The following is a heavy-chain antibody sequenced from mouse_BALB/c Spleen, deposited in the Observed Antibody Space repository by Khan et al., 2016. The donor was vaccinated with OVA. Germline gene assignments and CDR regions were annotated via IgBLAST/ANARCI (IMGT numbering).Heavy chain of an antibody. CDR2: IYPGSGNT. CDR1: GYTFTYYY. Sequence: VQLQESGAELARPGASVKLSCKASGYTFTYYYLNWVKQRTGQGLEWIGDIYPGSGNTYYNERFKGKATLTADKSSSTAYMQLSSLTSEDSAVYFCARSGTGSFAYWGQGTLVTVSA. CDR3: ARSGTGSFAY. J-gene: IGHJ3*01. V-gene: IGHV1-77*01. D-gene: IGHD4-1*01.